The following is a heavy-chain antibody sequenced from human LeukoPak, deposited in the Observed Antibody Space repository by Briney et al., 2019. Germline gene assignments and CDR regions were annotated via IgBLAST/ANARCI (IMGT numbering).Heavy chain of an antibody. V-gene: IGHV4-4*07. CDR2: IYTSGST. CDR3: ARERPTVLRYFDWSNHDAFDI. J-gene: IGHJ3*02. D-gene: IGHD3-9*01. Sequence: SETLSLTCTVSGGSISSYYWSWIRQPAGKGLEWIGRIYTSGSTNYNPSLKSRVTMSVDTSKNQFSLKLSSVTAADTAVYYCARERPTVLRYFDWSNHDAFDIWGQGTMDTVSS. CDR1: GGSISSYY.